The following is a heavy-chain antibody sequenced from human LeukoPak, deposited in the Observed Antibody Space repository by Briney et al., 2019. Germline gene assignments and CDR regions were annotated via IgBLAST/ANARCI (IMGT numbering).Heavy chain of an antibody. CDR2: ISGSGGST. V-gene: IGHV3-NL1*01. J-gene: IGHJ4*02. Sequence: GGSLRLSCAASGFTFSSYGMHWVRQAPGKGPEWVSAISGSGGSTYYADSVKGRFTISRDNSKNTLYLQMSSLRAEDTAVYYCARGPSGYHNTGGQGTLVTVSS. CDR3: ARGPSGYHNT. D-gene: IGHD5-12*01. CDR1: GFTFSSYG.